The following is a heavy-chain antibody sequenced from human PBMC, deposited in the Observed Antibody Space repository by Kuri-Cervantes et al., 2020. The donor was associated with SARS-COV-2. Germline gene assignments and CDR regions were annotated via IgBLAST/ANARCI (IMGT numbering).Heavy chain of an antibody. CDR2: ISGSGGST. D-gene: IGHD2-15*01. J-gene: IGHJ6*02. CDR1: GFTFSSYA. CDR3: ARQGYCSGGSCYSGAMDV. Sequence: GESLKISCAASGFTFSSYAMSWVRQAPGKGLEWVSAISGSGGSTYYADSVKGRFTISRDNSKNTLHLQMNSLRAEDTAVYYCARQGYCSGGSCYSGAMDVWGQGTTVTVSS. V-gene: IGHV3-23*01.